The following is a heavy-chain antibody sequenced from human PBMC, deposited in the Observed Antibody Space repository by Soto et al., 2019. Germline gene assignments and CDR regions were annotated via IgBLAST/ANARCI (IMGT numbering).Heavy chain of an antibody. J-gene: IGHJ4*02. CDR2: IIPILGIA. CDR3: AGDPSGYDLPAY. Sequence: QVQLVQSGAEVKKPGSSVKVSCKASGGTFSSYTISWVRQAPGQGLEWMGRIIPILGIANYAQKFQGRVTXXAXXSTSTAYMELSSLRSEDTAVYYCAGDPSGYDLPAYWGQGTLVTVSS. CDR1: GGTFSSYT. V-gene: IGHV1-69*08. D-gene: IGHD5-12*01.